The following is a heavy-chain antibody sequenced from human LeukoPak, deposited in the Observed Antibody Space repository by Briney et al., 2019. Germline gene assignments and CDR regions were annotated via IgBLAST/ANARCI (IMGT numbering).Heavy chain of an antibody. CDR3: AKDPPITGTGFDY. Sequence: GGSLRLSCAASGFTFTSCGMHWVRQAPGRVLEWVAFIHYDGTKTFYADSANDRFTISRDISKNTLYLQMNSLRAEDTAVYYCAKDPPITGTGFDYWGQGTLVTVSS. D-gene: IGHD1-7*01. CDR2: IHYDGTKT. CDR1: GFTFTSCG. V-gene: IGHV3-30*02. J-gene: IGHJ4*02.